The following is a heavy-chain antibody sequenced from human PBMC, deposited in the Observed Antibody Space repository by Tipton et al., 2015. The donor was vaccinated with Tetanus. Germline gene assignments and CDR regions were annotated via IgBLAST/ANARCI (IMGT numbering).Heavy chain of an antibody. CDR3: ARHESLVGGSYDY. V-gene: IGHV4-39*01. CDR2: LYFSGRT. J-gene: IGHJ4*02. CDR1: GGSISSGNYY. Sequence: LSCTVSGGSISSGNYYWGWIRQPPGKGLEWIGSLYFSGRTYYSPPLKSRVTISVDTSNTQFSLKLTSVTAADSAVYYCARHESLVGGSYDYWGQGTLVTVSS. D-gene: IGHD3-10*01.